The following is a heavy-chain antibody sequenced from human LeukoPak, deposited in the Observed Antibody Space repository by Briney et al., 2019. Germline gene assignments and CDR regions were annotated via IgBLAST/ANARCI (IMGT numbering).Heavy chain of an antibody. V-gene: IGHV4-39*01. Sequence: SETLSLTCSVSGGSIRTRNHYWGWIRQPPGKGLEWIGGSYQSGATYYSLALQSRLTLFIYECGNHFSLIMTSVTAANTGVCPCARHGTAVDGDYSAFDIWGQGTMVTV. CDR1: GGSIRTRNHY. D-gene: IGHD4-17*01. CDR2: SYQSGAT. J-gene: IGHJ3*02. CDR3: ARHGTAVDGDYSAFDI.